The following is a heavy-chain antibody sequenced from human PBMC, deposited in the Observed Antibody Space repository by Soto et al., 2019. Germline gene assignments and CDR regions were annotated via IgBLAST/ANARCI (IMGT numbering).Heavy chain of an antibody. D-gene: IGHD4-17*01. CDR2: IYYSGST. CDR1: GGSVSSGSYY. CDR3: ARSQTTVTSYDY. V-gene: IGHV4-61*01. Sequence: SETLSLTCTVSGGSVSSGSYYWSWIRQPPGKGLEWIGYIYYSGSTNYNPSLKSRVTISVDTSKNQFSLKLSSVTAADTAVYYCARSQTTVTSYDYGGQGILVTVS. J-gene: IGHJ4*02.